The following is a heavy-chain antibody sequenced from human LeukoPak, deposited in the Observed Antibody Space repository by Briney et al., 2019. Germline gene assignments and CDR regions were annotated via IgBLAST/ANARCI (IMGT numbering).Heavy chain of an antibody. D-gene: IGHD4-11*01. CDR3: ARCATVTTPTLYYYYYYYMDV. Sequence: PGGSLRLSCAASGFTFSSYWMSWVRQAPGKGLEWVANIKQDGSEKYYVDSVKGRFTISRDNAKNSLYLQMNSLRAEDTAVYYCARCATVTTPTLYYYYYYYMDVWGKGTTVTVSS. J-gene: IGHJ6*03. V-gene: IGHV3-7*01. CDR1: GFTFSSYW. CDR2: IKQDGSEK.